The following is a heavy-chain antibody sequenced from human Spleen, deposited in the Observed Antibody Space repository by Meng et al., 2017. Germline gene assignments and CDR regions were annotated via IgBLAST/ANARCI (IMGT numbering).Heavy chain of an antibody. CDR3: ARYVFDSSSLYSNWFDP. Sequence: QVQLQESGPGLVKPSQTLSLTCTVSGGSISSGTYYWGWIRQPPGKGLGWIAYIQYSGSTYYRPSLKSRVTISLDTSKNQLSLKLSSMTAADTAVYYCARYVFDSSSLYSNWFDPWGQGTLVTVSS. CDR1: GGSISSGTYY. V-gene: IGHV4-31*03. CDR2: IQYSGST. J-gene: IGHJ5*02. D-gene: IGHD3-22*01.